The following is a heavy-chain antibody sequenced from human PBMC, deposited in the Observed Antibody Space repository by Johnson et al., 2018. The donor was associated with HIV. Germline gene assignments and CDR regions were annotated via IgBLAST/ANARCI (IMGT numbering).Heavy chain of an antibody. Sequence: MLLVESGGGLVQPGGSLRLSCTASGFRFSSSWMHWVRQAPGKGLVWVSRINSDGGSTYYADSVKGRFTISRDNAKNSLYLHMNSLRAEDTAVYYCARDRVGATAFDMWGQGTMVTVSS. V-gene: IGHV3-74*01. D-gene: IGHD1-26*01. J-gene: IGHJ3*02. CDR1: GFRFSSSW. CDR2: INSDGGST. CDR3: ARDRVGATAFDM.